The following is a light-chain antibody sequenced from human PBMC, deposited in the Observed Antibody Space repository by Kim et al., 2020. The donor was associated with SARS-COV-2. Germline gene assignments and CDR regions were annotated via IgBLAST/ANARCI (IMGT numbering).Light chain of an antibody. CDR1: SLRSYY. J-gene: IGLJ2*01. CDR2: GKN. V-gene: IGLV3-19*01. Sequence: SSELTQDPDVSEALGQTVRITCQGDSLRSYYASWYQQKPGQAPVLVIYGKNNRPSGIPDRFSGSSSGNTASLTITGTQAEDEADYYCNSRDSSCNHVVFGGWTQLTVL. CDR3: NSRDSSCNHVV.